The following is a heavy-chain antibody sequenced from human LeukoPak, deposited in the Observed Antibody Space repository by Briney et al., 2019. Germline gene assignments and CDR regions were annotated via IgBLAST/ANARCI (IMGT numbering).Heavy chain of an antibody. CDR2: IYYSGST. CDR1: GGSISSYY. D-gene: IGHD3-10*01. Sequence: SETLSLTCTVSGGSISSYYWSWIRQPPGKGLEWIGYIYYSGSTNYNPSLKSRVTVSVDTSKNQFSLKLSSVTAADTAVYYCARSELLWFGGVNSGFDYWGQGTLVTVSS. J-gene: IGHJ4*02. V-gene: IGHV4-59*01. CDR3: ARSELLWFGGVNSGFDY.